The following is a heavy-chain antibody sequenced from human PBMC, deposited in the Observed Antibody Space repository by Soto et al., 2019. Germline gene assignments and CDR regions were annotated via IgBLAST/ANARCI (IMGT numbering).Heavy chain of an antibody. CDR3: AKRLGPIAVAGYPFDY. CDR1: GFTFSSYG. CDR2: ISYDGSNK. D-gene: IGHD6-19*01. Sequence: QVQLVESGGGVVQPGRSLRLSCAASGFTFSSYGMHWVRQAPGKGLEWVAVISYDGSNKYYADSVKGRFTISRDNSKNTLYLQMNRLRAEDTAVYYWAKRLGPIAVAGYPFDYWGQGTLVTVPP. J-gene: IGHJ4*02. V-gene: IGHV3-30*18.